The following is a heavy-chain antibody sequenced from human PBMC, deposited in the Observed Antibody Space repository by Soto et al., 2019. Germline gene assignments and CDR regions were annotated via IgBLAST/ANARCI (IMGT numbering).Heavy chain of an antibody. D-gene: IGHD3-9*01. CDR2: IAYDGINK. CDR3: AHLAGLAHTDDF. CDR1: GFTFSSYA. Sequence: GGSLRLSCAASGFTFSSYAIHWVRQAPGKGLEWVAVIAYDGINKYYADSVKGRFTISRDNSKNTLYLQMNSLRVEDTAIYICAHLAGLAHTDDFWGQGTPVTVSS. J-gene: IGHJ4*02. V-gene: IGHV3-30-3*01.